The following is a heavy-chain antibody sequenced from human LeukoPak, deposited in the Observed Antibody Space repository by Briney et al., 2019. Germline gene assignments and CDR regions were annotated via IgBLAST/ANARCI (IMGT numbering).Heavy chain of an antibody. CDR1: GFTFDSYA. J-gene: IGHJ6*02. Sequence: GGSLRLSCAASGFTFDSYAMTWVRQAPGKGLEWVGFIRSNLYDGTTEYATSVKGRFTISRDDSKSIAYLQMNSLKTEDTAVYYCAKDAVGRPYYYYAMDVWGQGTTVTVSS. CDR3: AKDAVGRPYYYYAMDV. CDR2: IRSNLYDGTT. V-gene: IGHV3-49*04. D-gene: IGHD3-16*01.